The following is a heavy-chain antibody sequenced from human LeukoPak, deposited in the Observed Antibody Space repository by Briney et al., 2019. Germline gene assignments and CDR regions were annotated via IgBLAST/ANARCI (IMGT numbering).Heavy chain of an antibody. CDR3: ARPNSSGLST. Sequence: GGSLRLSCAASGFTFSSYCMSWVRQAPGKGLEWVSSISSSSYIYYADSVKGRFTISRDNAKNSLYLQMNSLRAEDTAVYYCARPNSSGLSTWGQGTLVTVSS. D-gene: IGHD6-19*01. V-gene: IGHV3-21*01. J-gene: IGHJ5*02. CDR2: ISSSSYI. CDR1: GFTFSSYC.